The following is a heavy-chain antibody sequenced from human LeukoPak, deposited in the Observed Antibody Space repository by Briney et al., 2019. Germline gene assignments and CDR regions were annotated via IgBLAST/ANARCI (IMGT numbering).Heavy chain of an antibody. V-gene: IGHV6-1*01. D-gene: IGHD1-26*01. CDR3: ARAPIVGASHIDY. CDR1: GDSVSRNSAA. CDR2: TYYKSKWYN. J-gene: IGHJ4*02. Sequence: TLPLTCAISGDSVSRNSAAWNWIRQSPSRGLEWLGRTYYKSKWYNDHAVSVKSRITINPDTSKNQFSLQLKSVTPEDTAVYYCARAPIVGASHIDYWGQGTLVTVSS.